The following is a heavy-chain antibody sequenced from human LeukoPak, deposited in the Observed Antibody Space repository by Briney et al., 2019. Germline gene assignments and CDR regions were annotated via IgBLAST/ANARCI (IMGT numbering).Heavy chain of an antibody. CDR3: AKDRPPYGSGSYPL. CDR1: GFTFSSYA. V-gene: IGHV3-23*01. Sequence: GGSLRLSCAASGFTFSSYAMSWDRQAPGKGLEWASAISGSGGSTYYADSVKGRFTISRDNSKDTLYLQMNSLRAEDTAVYYCAKDRPPYGSGSYPLWGQGTLVTVSS. J-gene: IGHJ4*02. D-gene: IGHD3-10*01. CDR2: ISGSGGST.